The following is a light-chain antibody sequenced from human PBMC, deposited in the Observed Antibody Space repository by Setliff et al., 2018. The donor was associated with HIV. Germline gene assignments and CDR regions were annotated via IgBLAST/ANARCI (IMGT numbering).Light chain of an antibody. CDR2: DGS. CDR1: DIGSKS. Sequence: SYELTQPPSVSVAPGRTATIPCGGNDIGSKSLHWYQQRPGQAPMLVVHDGSDRPSGIPERFSGSNSGNTATLTITRVEAGDEADYYCQVWESSNNHGVFGGGTKVTVL. J-gene: IGLJ3*02. V-gene: IGLV3-21*03. CDR3: QVWESSNNHGV.